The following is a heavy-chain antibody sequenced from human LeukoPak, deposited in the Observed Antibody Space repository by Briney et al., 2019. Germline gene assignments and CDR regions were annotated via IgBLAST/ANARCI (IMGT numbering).Heavy chain of an antibody. CDR2: INTDGSST. CDR1: GFTFSSYW. V-gene: IGHV3-74*01. D-gene: IGHD6-19*01. J-gene: IGHJ4*02. Sequence: GGPLRLSCAASGFTFSSYWMHWVHQAPGKGLVWVSRINTDGSSTSYADSVKGRFTISRDNAKNTLYLQMNSLSAEDTALYYCARDFSGWRYWGQGTLVTVSS. CDR3: ARDFSGWRY.